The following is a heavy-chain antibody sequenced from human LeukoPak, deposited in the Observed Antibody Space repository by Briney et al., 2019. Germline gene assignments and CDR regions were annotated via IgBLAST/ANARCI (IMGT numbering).Heavy chain of an antibody. CDR1: GGSISSYY. D-gene: IGHD6-19*01. V-gene: IGHV4-59*12. Sequence: PSETLSLTCTVSGGSISSYYWSWIRQPPGKGLEWIGYIYYSGSTNYNPSLKSRVTISVDTSKNQFSLKLNSVTAADTAVYYCARGWIAVAGFDYWGQGTLVTVSS. CDR2: IYYSGST. CDR3: ARGWIAVAGFDY. J-gene: IGHJ4*02.